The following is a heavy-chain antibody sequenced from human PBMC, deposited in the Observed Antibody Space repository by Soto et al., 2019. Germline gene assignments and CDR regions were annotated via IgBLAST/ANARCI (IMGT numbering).Heavy chain of an antibody. CDR3: ASAIRYSGYDLYYFDY. Sequence: QVQLVQSGAEVKKPGSSVKVSCKASGGTFSSYTISWVRQAPGQGLEWMGRIIPILGIANYAQKFQGRVTITADKSTSTADMELSSLRSEDTAVYYCASAIRYSGYDLYYFDYWGQGTLVTVSS. J-gene: IGHJ4*02. D-gene: IGHD5-12*01. V-gene: IGHV1-69*02. CDR2: IIPILGIA. CDR1: GGTFSSYT.